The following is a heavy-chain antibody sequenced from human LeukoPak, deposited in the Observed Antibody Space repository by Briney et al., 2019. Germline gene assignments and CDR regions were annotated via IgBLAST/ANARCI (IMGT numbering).Heavy chain of an antibody. CDR3: ARGAEAETSPLDY. J-gene: IGHJ4*02. CDR1: GYIFSDYY. D-gene: IGHD6-13*01. CDR2: INPKTGAA. V-gene: IGHV1-2*02. Sequence: ASVKVSCKASGYIFSDYYMHWVRQAPGQGLEWLGWINPKTGAADYAQQFRGRITMTRDTSINTDYMEMKRVTSDDTAVYYCARGAEAETSPLDYWGQGTWVTVSP.